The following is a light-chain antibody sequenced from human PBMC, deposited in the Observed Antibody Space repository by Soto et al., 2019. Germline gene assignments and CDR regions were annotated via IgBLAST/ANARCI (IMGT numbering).Light chain of an antibody. CDR2: AAS. V-gene: IGKV1-9*01. Sequence: DIQLTQSPSFLSASVGDRVTITCRASQGISSYLAWYQQKPGKAPKLLIYAASTLQSGVPSRFSGSGSGTEFTLTISSLQSGDFAVYYCQQYNNWPFTFGPGTKVDIK. CDR3: QQYNNWPFT. J-gene: IGKJ3*01. CDR1: QGISSY.